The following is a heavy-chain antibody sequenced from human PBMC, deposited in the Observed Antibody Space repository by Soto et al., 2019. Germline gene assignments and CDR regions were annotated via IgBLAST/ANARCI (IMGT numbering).Heavy chain of an antibody. J-gene: IGHJ4*02. Sequence: ASVKVSCKASGYTFTTYGITWVRQGPGQGLEWMGWISAYNGNTKYSQKFQGRVTITRDTSASTAYMELSSLRSEDTAVYYCARDLGGWPDYWGQGTLVTVSS. CDR2: ISAYNGNT. CDR3: ARDLGGWPDY. D-gene: IGHD2-15*01. V-gene: IGHV1-18*01. CDR1: GYTFTTYG.